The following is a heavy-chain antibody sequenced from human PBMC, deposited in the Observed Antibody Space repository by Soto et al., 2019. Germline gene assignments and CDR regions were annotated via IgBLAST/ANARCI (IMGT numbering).Heavy chain of an antibody. CDR2: ISGGGDTT. CDR1: GFTFNNYA. J-gene: IGHJ4*02. D-gene: IGHD3-10*01. V-gene: IGHV3-23*01. CDR3: AKGRGGSGSLTPRVDF. Sequence: EVRLLESGGGLVQPGGSLRLSCAASGFTFNNYAMTWVRQAPGKGLEWVSAISGGGDTTSYADSVKGRFTVSRDGSKNTLYLQMRSLRAEDTALYYCAKGRGGSGSLTPRVDFWGQGTLVTVSS.